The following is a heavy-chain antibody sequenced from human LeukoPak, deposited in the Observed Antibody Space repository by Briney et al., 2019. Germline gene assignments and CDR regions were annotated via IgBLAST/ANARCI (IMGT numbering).Heavy chain of an antibody. V-gene: IGHV3-48*01. CDR1: GFTFSSCG. CDR3: AKAGGYSYGNYFDY. D-gene: IGHD5-18*01. CDR2: ITGSSSSI. Sequence: GGSLRLSCAASGFTFSSCGMNWVRQAPGKGLEWVSYITGSSSSIYYADSVKGRFTISRDNSKNTLYLQLNSLSAEDTAVYYCAKAGGYSYGNYFDYWGQGTLVTVSS. J-gene: IGHJ4*02.